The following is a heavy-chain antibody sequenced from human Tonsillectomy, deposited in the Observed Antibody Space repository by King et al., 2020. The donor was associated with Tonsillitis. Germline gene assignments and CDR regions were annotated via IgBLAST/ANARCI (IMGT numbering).Heavy chain of an antibody. CDR3: WRPPNTVSFMRIQPPWYFDL. V-gene: IGHV4-39*01. CDR1: GGSISSTSYY. CDR2: IYYSWST. Sequence: LQLQESGPGLVKPSETLSLTCTVSGGSISSTSYYWGWIRQPPGKGLEWIGSIYYSWSTYYNPSLKSRVTISVDTSKNQFSLTLSSVTAADTAVYYCWRPPNTVSFMRIQPPWYFDLWGRGTLVTVSS. J-gene: IGHJ2*01. D-gene: IGHD5-18*01.